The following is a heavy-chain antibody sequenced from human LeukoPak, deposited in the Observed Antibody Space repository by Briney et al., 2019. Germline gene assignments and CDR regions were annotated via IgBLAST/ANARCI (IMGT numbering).Heavy chain of an antibody. CDR2: ISSSSSYI. CDR3: AKGSSMIVVVITVDY. Sequence: GGSLRLSCAASGFTFSSYSMNWVRQAPGKGLEWVSSISSSSSYIYYADSVKGRFTISRDNAKNSLYLQMNSLRAEDTAVYYCAKGSSMIVVVITVDYWGQGTLVTVSS. D-gene: IGHD3-22*01. J-gene: IGHJ4*02. CDR1: GFTFSSYS. V-gene: IGHV3-21*04.